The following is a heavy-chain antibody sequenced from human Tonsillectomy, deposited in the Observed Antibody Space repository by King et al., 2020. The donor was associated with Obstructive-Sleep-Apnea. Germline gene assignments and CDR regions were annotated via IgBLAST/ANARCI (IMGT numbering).Heavy chain of an antibody. J-gene: IGHJ4*02. CDR2: LNPNSGGT. CDR1: GYTFTGYY. D-gene: IGHD6-19*01. V-gene: IGHV1-2*02. Sequence: QVQLVESGAEVKKPGASVKVSCKASGYTFTGYYMNFLRQAPGQGLEWMGWLNPNSGGTYYAQKFQGRLTLTRDTSISTAYMDLSRLTSDDTAVYYCASWGAITVLGNGTPVDHWGQGTLVIVSS. CDR3: ASWGAITVLGNGTPVDH.